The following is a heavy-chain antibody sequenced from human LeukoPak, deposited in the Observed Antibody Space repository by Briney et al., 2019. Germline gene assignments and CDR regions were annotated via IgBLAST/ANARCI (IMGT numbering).Heavy chain of an antibody. CDR2: MHYSGRR. CDR3: ARGGVGATYVGFDY. Sequence: SETLSLTCTGSGGSVSSADYYWNWIRQLPGKGLEWSGYMHYSGRRNYNPSLKSRVTISVDTSKNQFSLKLSSVTAADTAVYYCARGGVGATYVGFDYWGQGTLVTVSS. V-gene: IGHV4-61*08. J-gene: IGHJ4*02. D-gene: IGHD1-26*01. CDR1: GGSVSSADYY.